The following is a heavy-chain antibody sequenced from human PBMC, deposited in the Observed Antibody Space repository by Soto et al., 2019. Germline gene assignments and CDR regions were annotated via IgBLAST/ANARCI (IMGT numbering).Heavy chain of an antibody. CDR2: IYYSGST. Sequence: PSETLSLTCTVSGGSISSYYWSWIRQPPGKGLEWIGYIYYSGSTNYNPSLKSRVTISVDTSKNQFSLKLSSVTAADTAVYYCARDLSVNYYGSGRYSAHKYYYYYYGMDVWGQGTTVTVSS. CDR3: ARDLSVNYYGSGRYSAHKYYYYYYGMDV. D-gene: IGHD3-10*01. V-gene: IGHV4-59*01. CDR1: GGSISSYY. J-gene: IGHJ6*02.